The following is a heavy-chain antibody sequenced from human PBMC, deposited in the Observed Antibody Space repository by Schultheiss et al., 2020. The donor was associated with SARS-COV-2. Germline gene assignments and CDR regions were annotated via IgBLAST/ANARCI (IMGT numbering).Heavy chain of an antibody. D-gene: IGHD4-11*01. V-gene: IGHV3-30*07. CDR1: GFTFSSYA. CDR2: ISYDGSNK. J-gene: IGHJ4*02. CDR3: AKGSSNLGY. Sequence: GGSLRLSCAASGFTFSSYAMHWVRQAPGKGLEWVAVISYDGSNKYYADSVKGRFTISRDNAKNSLYLQMNSLRAEDTAVYYCAKGSSNLGYWGQGTLVTVSS.